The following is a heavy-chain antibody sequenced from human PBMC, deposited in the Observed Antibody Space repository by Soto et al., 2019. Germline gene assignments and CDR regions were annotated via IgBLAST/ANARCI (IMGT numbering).Heavy chain of an antibody. V-gene: IGHV3-7*01. CDR1: GFTFSSYW. D-gene: IGHD2-15*01. CDR3: ARVRCSGGSCYFSDYFDY. Sequence: EVQLVESGGGLVQPGGSLRLSCAASGFTFSSYWMSWVRQAPGKGLEWVANIKQDGSEKYYVDSVKGRFTISRDNAKNSLHLQMNSLRAEDTAVYYCARVRCSGGSCYFSDYFDYWGQGTLVTVSS. J-gene: IGHJ4*02. CDR2: IKQDGSEK.